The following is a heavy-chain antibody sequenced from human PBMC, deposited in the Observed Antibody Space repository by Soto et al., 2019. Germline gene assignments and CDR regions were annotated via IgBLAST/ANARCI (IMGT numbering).Heavy chain of an antibody. J-gene: IGHJ6*02. CDR3: AKDIGLSSWYDYYYGMDV. CDR1: GFTFSSYG. CDR2: ISYDGSNK. D-gene: IGHD2-15*01. V-gene: IGHV3-30*18. Sequence: QPGGSLRLSCAASGFTFSSYGMHWVRQAPGKGLEWVAVISYDGSNKYYADSVKGRFTISRDNSKNTLYLQMNSLRAEDTAVYYCAKDIGLSSWYDYYYGMDVWGQGTTVTVSS.